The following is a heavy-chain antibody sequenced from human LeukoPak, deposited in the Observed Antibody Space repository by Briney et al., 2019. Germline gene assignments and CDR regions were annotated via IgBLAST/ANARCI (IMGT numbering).Heavy chain of an antibody. CDR2: IYATGST. D-gene: IGHD3-10*01. CDR3: ARHGSVRSPLGP. V-gene: IGHV4-4*09. CDR1: GGFISKYY. Sequence: SETLPLTFTFSGGFISKYYWSWLRQPPGRELEGMGYIYATGSTNYNPSLKSRVTISVDTSKNQFSLNLRSVTAADTAVYYCARHGSVRSPLGPWGQGTLVTVSS. J-gene: IGHJ5*02.